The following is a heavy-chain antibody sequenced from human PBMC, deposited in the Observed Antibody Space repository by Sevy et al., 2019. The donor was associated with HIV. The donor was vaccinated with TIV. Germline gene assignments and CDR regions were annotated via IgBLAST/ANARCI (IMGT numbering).Heavy chain of an antibody. CDR2: ISASGTS. CDR1: GGSISTVDYY. V-gene: IGHV4-61*02. D-gene: IGHD3-9*01. CDR3: VKEHFDWLLPSYYFDL. J-gene: IGHJ2*01. Sequence: SETLSLTCTISGGSISTVDYYSTWIRQPAGKGLVWIGRISASGTSTYNPSLESRVTMSVDTSKNQFSLKLTSVTAADTAMYYCVKEHFDWLLPSYYFDLWGRGTLVTVSS.